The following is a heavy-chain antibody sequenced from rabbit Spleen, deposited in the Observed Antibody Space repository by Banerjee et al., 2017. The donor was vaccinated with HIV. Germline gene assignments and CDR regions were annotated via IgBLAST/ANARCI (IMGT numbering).Heavy chain of an antibody. CDR3: ASDIVGYGGFNL. CDR1: GFSLNNNNV. CDR2: IYPNNGVT. V-gene: IGHV1S45*01. J-gene: IGHJ4*01. Sequence: QEQLEESGGDLVKPEGSLTLTCTASGFSLNNNNVMRWVRQAPGKGLEWIASIYPNNGVTYYANWAKGRFTISKTSSTTVILQMTSLTAADTATYFCASDIVGYGGFNLWGQGTLVTVS. D-gene: IGHD6-1*01.